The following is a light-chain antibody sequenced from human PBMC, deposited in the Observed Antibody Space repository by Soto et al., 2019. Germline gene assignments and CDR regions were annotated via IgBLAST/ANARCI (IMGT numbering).Light chain of an antibody. J-gene: IGKJ4*01. CDR2: DAA. Sequence: EIVLTQSPVTLSLSPGERATLSCRASLSVSTSLDWYQQKPGQSPRLLIYDAAHRATGIPVRFSGGGSGTDFTLAISSLEHEDSAVYYCQQRSKWPLTFGGGTKVEIK. CDR1: LSVSTS. V-gene: IGKV3-11*01. CDR3: QQRSKWPLT.